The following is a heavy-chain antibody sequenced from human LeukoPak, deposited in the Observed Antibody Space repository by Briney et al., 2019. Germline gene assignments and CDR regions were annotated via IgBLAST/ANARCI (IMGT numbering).Heavy chain of an antibody. Sequence: PSGTPSLTCAVSGGSISSSNWWSWVRQPPGKGLEWIGEIYHSGSTNYNPSLKSRVTISLDTSKNQFSLKLSSVTAADTAVYYCARDGYYDSSGGLDPWGQGTLVTVSS. V-gene: IGHV4-4*02. CDR3: ARDGYYDSSGGLDP. D-gene: IGHD3-22*01. J-gene: IGHJ5*02. CDR1: GGSISSSNW. CDR2: IYHSGST.